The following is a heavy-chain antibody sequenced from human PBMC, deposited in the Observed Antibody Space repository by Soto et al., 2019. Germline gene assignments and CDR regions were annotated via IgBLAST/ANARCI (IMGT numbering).Heavy chain of an antibody. J-gene: IGHJ4*02. D-gene: IGHD3-9*01. Sequence: QVQLQQWGAGLLKPSETLSLTCAVYGGSFSGYYWSWIRQPPGKGLEWIGEINHSGSTNYNPSLKSRVIISVDTSKNQFSLKLSSVTAADTAVYYCARGDILTGYHIDYWGQGTLVTVSS. CDR1: GGSFSGYY. CDR2: INHSGST. V-gene: IGHV4-34*01. CDR3: ARGDILTGYHIDY.